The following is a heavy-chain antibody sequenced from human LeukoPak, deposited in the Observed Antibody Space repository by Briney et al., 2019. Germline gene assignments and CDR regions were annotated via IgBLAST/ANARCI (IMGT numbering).Heavy chain of an antibody. D-gene: IGHD6-13*01. CDR2: IYSTGST. V-gene: IGHV4-4*07. CDR3: ARQIASAGTAGFDF. CDR1: GGSISTYY. J-gene: IGHJ4*02. Sequence: SETLSLTCTVSGGSISTYYWSWIRQPAGKGLEWIGRIYSTGSTNYNPSLKSRVTMSVDTSKNQFSLRLRSVTAADTAVYYCARQIASAGTAGFDFWGQGALVTVSS.